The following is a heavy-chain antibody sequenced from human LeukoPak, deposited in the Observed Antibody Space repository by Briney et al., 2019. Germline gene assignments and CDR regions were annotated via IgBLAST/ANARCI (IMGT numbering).Heavy chain of an antibody. Sequence: PGGSLRLSCTTSGFTFSDYAVSWVRQAPGKGLEWIGFIRNKANGGTTEYAASVKGRFTISRDDSKTIAHLQMSSLKTEDTAVYYCSRFYSSGWASGAFDIWGQGIMVTVSS. CDR3: SRFYSSGWASGAFDI. CDR1: GFTFSDYA. J-gene: IGHJ3*02. D-gene: IGHD3-22*01. CDR2: IRNKANGGTT. V-gene: IGHV3-49*04.